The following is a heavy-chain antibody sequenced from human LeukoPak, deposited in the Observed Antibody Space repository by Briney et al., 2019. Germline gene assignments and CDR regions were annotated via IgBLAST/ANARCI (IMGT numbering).Heavy chain of an antibody. D-gene: IGHD3-3*01. V-gene: IGHV4-59*01. Sequence: GSLRLSCAASGFTFSSYAMSWIRQPPGKGLEWIGYIYYSGSTNYNPSLKSRVTISVDTSKNQFSLKLSSVTAADTAVYYCARPHTIFGVVDAFDIWGQGTMVTVSS. J-gene: IGHJ3*02. CDR3: ARPHTIFGVVDAFDI. CDR1: GFTFSSYA. CDR2: IYYSGST.